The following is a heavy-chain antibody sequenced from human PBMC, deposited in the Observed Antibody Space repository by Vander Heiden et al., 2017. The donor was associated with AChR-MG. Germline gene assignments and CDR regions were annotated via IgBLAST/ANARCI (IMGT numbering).Heavy chain of an antibody. D-gene: IGHD3-22*01. Sequence: EVQLVESGGGLVKPGGSLRLSCAASGFTFSSYSMNWVRQAPGKGLEWVSSISSSSSYIYYADSVKGRFTISRDNAKNSLYLQMNSLRAEDTAVYYCAIEGFNYYDSSGYYGDAFDIWGQGTMVTVSS. J-gene: IGHJ3*02. V-gene: IGHV3-21*01. CDR3: AIEGFNYYDSSGYYGDAFDI. CDR2: ISSSSSYI. CDR1: GFTFSSYS.